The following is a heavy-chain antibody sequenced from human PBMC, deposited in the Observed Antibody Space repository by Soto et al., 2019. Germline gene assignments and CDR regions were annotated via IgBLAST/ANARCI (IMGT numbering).Heavy chain of an antibody. V-gene: IGHV1-3*01. CDR3: TRSCSSTSCYENAYDI. Sequence: QVQLVQSGAEVRKPGASVKISCKASGYTFSNYVMHWVRQAPGQRLEWMGWISVGNGNTKYSQKLQARLTITRNTAANTADMELSSLRSEDTAVYYCTRSCSSTSCYENAYDIWGQGTMVTVSS. D-gene: IGHD2-2*01. CDR2: ISVGNGNT. J-gene: IGHJ3*02. CDR1: GYTFSNYV.